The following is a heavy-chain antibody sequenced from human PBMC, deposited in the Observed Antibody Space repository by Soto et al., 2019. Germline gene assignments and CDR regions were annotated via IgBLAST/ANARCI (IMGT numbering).Heavy chain of an antibody. CDR2: ISNDGSKK. V-gene: IGHV3-30*14. CDR1: GLTFSDYA. D-gene: IGHD3-10*01. J-gene: IGHJ3*02. Sequence: PGGSLRLSCAVSGLTFSDYAIHWVRLAPGEGLEWVAVISNDGSKKFYIDSVKGRFTISRDNSKNTLYLQMNSLRAEDTAVYYCARGSYYGSGSYYQDDAFDIWGQGTMVTVSS. CDR3: ARGSYYGSGSYYQDDAFDI.